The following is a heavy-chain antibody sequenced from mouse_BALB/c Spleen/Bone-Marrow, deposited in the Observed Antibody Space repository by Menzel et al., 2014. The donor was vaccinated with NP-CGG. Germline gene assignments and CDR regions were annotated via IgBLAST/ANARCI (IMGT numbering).Heavy chain of an antibody. CDR3: AREGGYYYGSSPYFDV. CDR2: INPYNGDT. J-gene: IGHJ1*01. V-gene: IGHV1-20*02. CDR1: GYSFTGYF. D-gene: IGHD1-1*01. Sequence: LVESGPELVKPGASVKISYKASGYSFTGYFMNWVMQSHGKSLEWIGRINPYNGDTFYNQKFKGKATLTVDKSSSTAHMELRSLASEDSAVYYCAREGGYYYGSSPYFDVWGAGTTVTVSS.